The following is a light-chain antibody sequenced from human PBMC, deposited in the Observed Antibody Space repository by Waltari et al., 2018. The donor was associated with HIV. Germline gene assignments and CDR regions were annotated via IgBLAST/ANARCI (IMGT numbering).Light chain of an antibody. V-gene: IGLV1-40*01. CDR3: QSFDSSLSSSVV. CDR1: SSNIGAGYD. CDR2: GDT. Sequence: QSVLTQAPSVSGAPGQRVTISCSGSSSNIGAGYDVNWYQQRPGTAPKLLIYGDTNRPSGVPDRFSGSKSGTSASLVITGLQADDEADYYCQSFDSSLSSSVVFGGGTKLTVL. J-gene: IGLJ2*01.